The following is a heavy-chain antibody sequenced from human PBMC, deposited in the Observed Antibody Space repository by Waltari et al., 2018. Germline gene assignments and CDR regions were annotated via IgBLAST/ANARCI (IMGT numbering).Heavy chain of an antibody. Sequence: MSWVRQAPGKGLEWLSTISKSDGATYYTGTVKGRFTISRDNSQNMLYLQMNSLRDEDTAVYYCAIVIQWWFPGNMNVWGQGTTVTVSS. D-gene: IGHD2-15*01. J-gene: IGHJ6*02. CDR2: ISKSDGAT. CDR3: AIVIQWWFPGNMNV. V-gene: IGHV3-23*01.